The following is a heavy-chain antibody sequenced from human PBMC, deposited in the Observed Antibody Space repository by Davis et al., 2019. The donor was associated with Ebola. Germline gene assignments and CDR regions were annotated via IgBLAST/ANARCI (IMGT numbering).Heavy chain of an antibody. V-gene: IGHV4-59*08. CDR3: ARVNRRYNWFDP. J-gene: IGHJ5*02. CDR1: GGSISSYY. D-gene: IGHD2/OR15-2a*01. Sequence: MPSETLSLTCTVSGGSISSYYWSWIRQPPGKGLEWIGYISNSGSTNYNPSLKSRVTISVDTSKNQFSLKLSSVTAADTAVYYCARVNRRYNWFDPWGQGTLVTVSS. CDR2: ISNSGST.